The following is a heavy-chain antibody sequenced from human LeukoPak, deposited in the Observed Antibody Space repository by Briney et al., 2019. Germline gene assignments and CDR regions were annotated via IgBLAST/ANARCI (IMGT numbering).Heavy chain of an antibody. CDR1: RFTFSDYY. Sequence: GGSLRLSCAASRFTFSDYYMSWIRQAPGKGLEWVSYAHSVKGRFTISRDNAKNSLYLQMNSLRAEDTAVYYCARFAGSGSYYIDYWGQGTLITVSS. D-gene: IGHD3-10*01. J-gene: IGHJ4*02. V-gene: IGHV3-11*01. CDR3: ARFAGSGSYYIDY.